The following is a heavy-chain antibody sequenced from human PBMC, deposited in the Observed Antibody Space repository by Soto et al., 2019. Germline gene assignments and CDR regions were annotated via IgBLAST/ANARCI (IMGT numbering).Heavy chain of an antibody. D-gene: IGHD3-22*01. V-gene: IGHV5-10-1*01. Sequence: GESLKISCQGSGYTFTNHWITWVRQMPGKGLEWMGSINPSDSHTNYSPSFEGHVTMSVDKSISTAYLQWSSLKASDTAMYYCARHASYYVSSGYFGTYWGQGTLVTVSS. CDR1: GYTFTNHW. CDR2: INPSDSHT. J-gene: IGHJ4*02. CDR3: ARHASYYVSSGYFGTY.